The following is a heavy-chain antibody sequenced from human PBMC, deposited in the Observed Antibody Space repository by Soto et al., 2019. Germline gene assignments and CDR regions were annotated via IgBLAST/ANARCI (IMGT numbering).Heavy chain of an antibody. J-gene: IGHJ6*02. CDR2: IHPNSGVT. D-gene: IGHD1-26*01. V-gene: IGHV1-2*02. Sequence: GASVKVSCKASRYTFTDYYMHWVRQSPGQGLEWMGWIHPNSGVTKFPQKFQGRVIMTRDTSISTVYMELSRLTSDDTAVYYCARITWGRDHYYGMDVWGQGTTVTVSS. CDR1: RYTFTDYY. CDR3: ARITWGRDHYYGMDV.